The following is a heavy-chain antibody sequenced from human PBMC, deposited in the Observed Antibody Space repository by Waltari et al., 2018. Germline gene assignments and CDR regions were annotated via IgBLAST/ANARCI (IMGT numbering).Heavy chain of an antibody. CDR2: INTFNHVA. D-gene: IGHD2-15*01. CDR3: TRDRVGYCSGGTCYSRWFDP. V-gene: IGHV1-18*01. CDR1: GYIFTNHG. Sequence: QAQLVQSGAEVKKYGASVKVSCQASGYIFTNHGVTWVRQAPGQGLEWMGWINTFNHVANYAQKFQDRVTMTTDTSTSTVHMELRSLRSDDTAVYYCTRDRVGYCSGGTCYSRWFDPWGQGTLVTVSS. J-gene: IGHJ5*02.